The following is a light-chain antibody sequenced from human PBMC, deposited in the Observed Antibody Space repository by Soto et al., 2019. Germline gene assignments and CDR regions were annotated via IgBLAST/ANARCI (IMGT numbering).Light chain of an antibody. CDR3: SSYTDSSNYV. Sequence: QSALTQQAAVSGAPGQSISISCTGTGSDLAIYNYVSWYQQQPGKAPKLVIYQVTNRPSGVSNRFSGPRSGNTASLTISGLQAEDEADYYCSSYTDSSNYVFGTGTKVTVL. V-gene: IGLV2-14*01. CDR1: GSDLAIYNY. J-gene: IGLJ1*01. CDR2: QVT.